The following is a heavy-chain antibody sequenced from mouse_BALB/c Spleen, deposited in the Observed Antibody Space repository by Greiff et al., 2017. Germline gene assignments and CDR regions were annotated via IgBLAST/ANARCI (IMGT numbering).Heavy chain of an antibody. J-gene: IGHJ4*01. Sequence: QVQLQQSGAELARPGASVKMSCKASGYTFTSYTMHWVNQRPGQGLEWIGYINPSSGYTNYNQKFKDKATLTADKSSSTAYMQLSSLTSEDSAVYYCARITLYAMDYWGQGTSVTVSS. CDR1: GYTFTSYT. V-gene: IGHV1-4*01. D-gene: IGHD1-3*01. CDR2: INPSSGYT. CDR3: ARITLYAMDY.